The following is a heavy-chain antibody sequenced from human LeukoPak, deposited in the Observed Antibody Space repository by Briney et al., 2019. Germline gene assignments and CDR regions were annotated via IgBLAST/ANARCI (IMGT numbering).Heavy chain of an antibody. Sequence: SETLSLTCTVSGGSISSYCWSWIRQPPGKGLEWIGYIFYSGSTNYNPSLKSRVTISVDTSNNQFSLRLSSVTAADTAVYYCEREGILGAVDYWGQGTLVTVSS. CDR2: IFYSGST. V-gene: IGHV4-59*12. J-gene: IGHJ4*02. D-gene: IGHD1-26*01. CDR3: EREGILGAVDY. CDR1: GGSISSYC.